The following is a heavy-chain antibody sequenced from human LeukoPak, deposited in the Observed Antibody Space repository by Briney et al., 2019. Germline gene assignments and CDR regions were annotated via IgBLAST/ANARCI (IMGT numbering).Heavy chain of an antibody. CDR3: AREGSNPSNFEYNWFDP. D-gene: IGHD1-26*01. CDR1: GYTFTGYY. V-gene: IGHV1-46*01. J-gene: IGHJ5*02. CDR2: INPSGGST. Sequence: ASVKVSCKASGYTFTGYYMHWVRQAPGQGLEWMGIINPSGGSTSYAQKFQGRVTMTRDMSTSTVYMELSSLRSEDTAVYYCAREGSNPSNFEYNWFDPWGQGTLVTVSS.